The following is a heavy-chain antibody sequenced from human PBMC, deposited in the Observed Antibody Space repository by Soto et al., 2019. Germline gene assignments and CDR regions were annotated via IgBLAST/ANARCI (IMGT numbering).Heavy chain of an antibody. CDR2: INHRGST. J-gene: IGHJ4*02. CDR3: ARVGFRYFEPFDY. D-gene: IGHD3-9*01. CDR1: GGSFSDYY. V-gene: IGHV4-34*02. Sequence: QVQLQQWGAGLLKPSETLSLTCAVYGGSFSDYYWSWIRQPPGKGLEWIGEINHRGSTNYNPSLMMRVTISVVTSKNQFSLKLSSVTAADTAVYYRARVGFRYFEPFDYWGQGTLVTVSS.